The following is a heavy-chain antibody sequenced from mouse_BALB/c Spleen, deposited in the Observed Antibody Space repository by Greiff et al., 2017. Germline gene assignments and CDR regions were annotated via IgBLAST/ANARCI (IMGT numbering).Heavy chain of an antibody. CDR3: ARRKYGNYGYAMDY. J-gene: IGHJ4*01. CDR1: GFTFSSFG. Sequence: EVQGVESGGGLVQPGGSRKLSCAASGFTFSSFGMHWVRQAPAKGLEWVAYISSGSSTIYYADTVKGRFTISRDNPKNTLFLQMTSLRSEDTAMYYCARRKYGNYGYAMDYWGQGTSVTVSS. CDR2: ISSGSSTI. D-gene: IGHD2-10*02. V-gene: IGHV5-17*02.